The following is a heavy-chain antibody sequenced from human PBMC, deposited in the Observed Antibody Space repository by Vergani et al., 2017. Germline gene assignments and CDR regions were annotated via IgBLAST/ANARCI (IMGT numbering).Heavy chain of an antibody. CDR3: ARVLFAYYYDSSGYGKAFFDY. J-gene: IGHJ4*02. V-gene: IGHV1-8*01. CDR1: GYTFTSYD. D-gene: IGHD3-22*01. CDR2: MNPNSGNT. Sequence: QVQLVQSGAEVKKPGASVKVSCKASGYTFTSYDINWVRQATGQGLEWMGWMNPNSGNTGYAQKFQGRVTMTRNTSISTAYMELSSLISEDTAVYYCARVLFAYYYDSSGYGKAFFDYWGQGTLVTVSS.